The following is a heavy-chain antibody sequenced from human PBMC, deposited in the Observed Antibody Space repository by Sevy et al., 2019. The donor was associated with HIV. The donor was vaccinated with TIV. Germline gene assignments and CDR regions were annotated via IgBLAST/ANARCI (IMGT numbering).Heavy chain of an antibody. J-gene: IGHJ4*02. CDR3: ARSEWLRLDYFDY. Sequence: GGSLRLSCAASEFTFSSYWMSWVRQAPGKGLEWVANIKQDGSEKYYVDSVKGRFTISRDNAKNSLYLQMNSLRAEDTAVYYCARSEWLRLDYFDYWGQGTLVTVSS. CDR1: EFTFSSYW. D-gene: IGHD5-12*01. V-gene: IGHV3-7*03. CDR2: IKQDGSEK.